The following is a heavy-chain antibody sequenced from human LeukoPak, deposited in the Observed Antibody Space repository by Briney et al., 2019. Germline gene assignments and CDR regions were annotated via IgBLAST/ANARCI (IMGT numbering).Heavy chain of an antibody. CDR1: GFTFSSYA. V-gene: IGHV3-23*01. Sequence: GGSLRLSCATSGFTFSSYAMSWVRQAPGKGLEWVAAISGSGGSTYYADSVKGRFTISRDNSQNTLYLQTTSLTAEHTAVYYCAKDPLDPITMIVVVIIGYFDYWGQGTLVTVSS. CDR2: ISGSGGST. J-gene: IGHJ4*02. CDR3: AKDPLDPITMIVVVIIGYFDY. D-gene: IGHD3-22*01.